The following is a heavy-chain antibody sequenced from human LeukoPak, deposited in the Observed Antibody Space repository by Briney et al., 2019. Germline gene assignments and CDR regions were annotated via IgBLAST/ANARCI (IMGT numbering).Heavy chain of an antibody. D-gene: IGHD6-13*01. J-gene: IGHJ4*02. CDR2: ISGSGGTT. CDR1: GFTFNRYG. V-gene: IGHV3-23*01. Sequence: PGGSLRLSCAASGFTFNRYGMSWVRQAPGKGLEWVSAISGSGGTTYYADSVKGRFTISRDNSKNTLYLQMNSLRAEDTAIYYCAKPARVGAVDYWGQGTLVTVSS. CDR3: AKPARVGAVDY.